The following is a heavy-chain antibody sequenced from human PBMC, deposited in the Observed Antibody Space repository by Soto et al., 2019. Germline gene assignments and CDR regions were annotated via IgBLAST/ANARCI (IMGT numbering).Heavy chain of an antibody. CDR1: GYIFTDYY. Sequence: ASVKVSCKASGYIFTDYYMHWVRQAPGQELGWMGRINPNSRGTNYAQKFQGRVTMTRDTSISTAYTELSSLRSEDTATYYCARDHPFVSSGADAVDIWGPGTMVTVSS. CDR3: ARDHPFVSSGADAVDI. CDR2: INPNSRGT. D-gene: IGHD3-22*01. V-gene: IGHV1-2*06. J-gene: IGHJ3*02.